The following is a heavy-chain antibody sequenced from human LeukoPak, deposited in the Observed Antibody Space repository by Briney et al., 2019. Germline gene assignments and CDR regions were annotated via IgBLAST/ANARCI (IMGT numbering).Heavy chain of an antibody. CDR2: ISGSGGSP. CDR1: GFTFSSHW. CDR3: AKTYSSSRAHYYYYYYMDV. Sequence: GGSLRLSCAASGFTFSSHWMSWVRQAPGKGLDWVSAISGSGGSPFYADSVKGRFTISRDHSKNTLYLQMNSLRAEDTAVYYCAKTYSSSRAHYYYYYYMDVWGKGTTVTISS. V-gene: IGHV3-23*01. D-gene: IGHD6-13*01. J-gene: IGHJ6*03.